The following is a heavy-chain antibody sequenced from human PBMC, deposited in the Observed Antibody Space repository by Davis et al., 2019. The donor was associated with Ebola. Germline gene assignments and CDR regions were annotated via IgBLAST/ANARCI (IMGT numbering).Heavy chain of an antibody. V-gene: IGHV4-39*01. CDR3: VRVVVAATSWFDP. Sequence: SETLSLTCTVSGGSISSSSYYWGWIRQPPGKGLEWIGSIYYRGSTYYNPSLKSRVTISVDTSKNQFSLKLSSVTAADTAVYYCVRVVVAATSWFDPWGQGTLVTVSS. D-gene: IGHD2-15*01. CDR1: GGSISSSSYY. CDR2: IYYRGST. J-gene: IGHJ5*02.